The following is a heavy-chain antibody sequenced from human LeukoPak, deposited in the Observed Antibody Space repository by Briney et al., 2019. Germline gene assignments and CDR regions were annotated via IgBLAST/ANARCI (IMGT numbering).Heavy chain of an antibody. Sequence: PSETLSLTCAVYGGSFSGYYWSWIRQPPGKGLEWIGEINHSGSTNYNPSLKSRVTISVDTSKNQFSLKLSSVTAADTAVYYCARSMIVVVITTPYYYGMDVWGQGTTVTVSS. CDR2: INHSGST. V-gene: IGHV4-34*01. CDR1: GGSFSGYY. D-gene: IGHD3-22*01. J-gene: IGHJ6*02. CDR3: ARSMIVVVITTPYYYGMDV.